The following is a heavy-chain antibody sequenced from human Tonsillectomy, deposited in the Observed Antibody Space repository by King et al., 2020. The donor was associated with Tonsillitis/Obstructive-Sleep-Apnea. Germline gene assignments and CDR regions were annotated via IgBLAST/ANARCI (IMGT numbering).Heavy chain of an antibody. J-gene: IGHJ4*02. CDR3: AREGFGDLGESFDY. D-gene: IGHD3-16*01. Sequence: VQLVESGGGLVKPGGCLRVSCAASGFIFSSYSMNWVRQAPGKGLEWVSSISSSSSDIYYADSVKGRFTISRDNAKNSLYLQMNSLRAEDTALYYCAREGFGDLGESFDYWGQGTLVTVSS. V-gene: IGHV3-21*01. CDR2: ISSSSSDI. CDR1: GFIFSSYS.